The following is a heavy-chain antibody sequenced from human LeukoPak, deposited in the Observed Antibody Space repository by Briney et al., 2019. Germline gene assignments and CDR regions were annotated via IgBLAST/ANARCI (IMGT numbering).Heavy chain of an antibody. V-gene: IGHV3-23*01. J-gene: IGHJ4*02. CDR3: AKDHSYSSSSQGSHYFDY. D-gene: IGHD6-6*01. CDR2: ISGSGGST. Sequence: GGSLRLSCAASGFTFSSYAMSWVRQAPGKGLEWVSAISGSGGSTYYADSVKGRFTISRDNSKNTLYLQMNSLRAEDTAVYYCAKDHSYSSSSQGSHYFDYWGQGTLVTVSS. CDR1: GFTFSSYA.